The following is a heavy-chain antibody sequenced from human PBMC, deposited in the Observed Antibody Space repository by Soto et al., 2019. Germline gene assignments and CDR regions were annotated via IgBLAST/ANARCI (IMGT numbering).Heavy chain of an antibody. CDR3: ARLRVASTRTKDY. D-gene: IGHD6-19*01. CDR1: GGSFSGYY. J-gene: IGHJ4*02. Sequence: QVQLQQWGAGLLKPSETLSLTCAVYGGSFSGYYWSWFRQPPGKGLEWIGEINPSGSTKYNQSLQSRVTISVHPSKNQLSLTLSSVIAADTAVYYCARLRVASTRTKDYWGQGTLVTVSS. CDR2: INPSGST. V-gene: IGHV4-34*01.